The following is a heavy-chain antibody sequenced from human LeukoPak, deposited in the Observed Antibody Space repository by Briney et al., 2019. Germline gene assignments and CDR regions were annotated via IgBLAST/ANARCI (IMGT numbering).Heavy chain of an antibody. J-gene: IGHJ4*02. V-gene: IGHV3-7*01. D-gene: IGHD2-15*01. Sequence: GGSLRLSCAASGFTFSSYWMSWVRQAPGKGLEWVANIKQDGSEKYYVDSVKGRFTISRDNAKNSLYLQMNSLRAEDTAVYYCARDVGYCSGGSCYETLLDYWGQGTLVTVSS. CDR1: GFTFSSYW. CDR3: ARDVGYCSGGSCYETLLDY. CDR2: IKQDGSEK.